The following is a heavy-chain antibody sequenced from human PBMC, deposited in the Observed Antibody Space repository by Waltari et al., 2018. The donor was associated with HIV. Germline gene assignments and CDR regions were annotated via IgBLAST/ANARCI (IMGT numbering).Heavy chain of an antibody. CDR3: ARDADGLDY. J-gene: IGHJ4*02. CDR1: GDSINTYY. Sequence: QVQLQESVPGLVKPAETLSLTCTVSGDSINTYYWSWIRQPPGKGLEWIGHIYYIGSTKYNPSLTSRVRISVDTSKKQISLKVKSVTTADTAMYYCARDADGLDYWGQGTLVTVSS. CDR2: IYYIGST. V-gene: IGHV4-59*01.